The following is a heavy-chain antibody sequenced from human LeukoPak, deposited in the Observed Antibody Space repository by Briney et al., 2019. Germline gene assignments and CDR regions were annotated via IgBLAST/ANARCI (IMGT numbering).Heavy chain of an antibody. J-gene: IGHJ1*01. Sequence: GASVKVSCKASGGTFSSYAISWVRQAPGQGLEWMGRIIPIFGTANYAQKFQGRVTITTDESTSTAYMELSSLRSEDTAVYCCARAPLYYYDSSGYRPEYFQHWGQGTLVTVSS. D-gene: IGHD3-22*01. V-gene: IGHV1-69*05. CDR2: IIPIFGTA. CDR1: GGTFSSYA. CDR3: ARAPLYYYDSSGYRPEYFQH.